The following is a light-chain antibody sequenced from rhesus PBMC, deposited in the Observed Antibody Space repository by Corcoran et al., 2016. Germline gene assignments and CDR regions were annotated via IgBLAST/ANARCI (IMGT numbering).Light chain of an antibody. V-gene: IGKV1-21*01. J-gene: IGKJ1*01. CDR2: RAA. CDR1: QGISRW. Sequence: DIQMTHSPSSLSASVGDRVTITCRASQGISRWEAWYQPKPGKATKFLIYRAASLQSGVPSRFSGSGSGTDFTRTISSLEPEEVTVYYCRQLSNWPHTFGQGTKVEIK. CDR3: RQLSNWPHT.